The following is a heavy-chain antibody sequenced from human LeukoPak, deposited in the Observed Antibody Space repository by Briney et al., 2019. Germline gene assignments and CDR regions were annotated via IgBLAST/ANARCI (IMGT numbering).Heavy chain of an antibody. CDR1: GDSVSSRSAC. CDR2: TCYRSGWGS. Sequence: SQTLSVTCAISGDSVSSRSACWTWIRQSPSSGLEWLGRTCYRSGWGSDYAPSLKSRISISADTSKNQFSLQLNSVTPEDTAVYYCAREGDWAGTAYWGQGTLFAVSA. V-gene: IGHV6-1*01. J-gene: IGHJ4*02. CDR3: AREGDWAGTAY. D-gene: IGHD3/OR15-3a*01.